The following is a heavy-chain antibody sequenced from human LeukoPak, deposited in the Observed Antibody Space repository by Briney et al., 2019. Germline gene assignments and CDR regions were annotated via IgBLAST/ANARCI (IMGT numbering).Heavy chain of an antibody. J-gene: IGHJ4*02. CDR2: SYNSGST. V-gene: IGHV4-59*01. D-gene: IGHD6-19*01. CDR1: GDSISTYY. CDR3: ASVGSGSFDS. Sequence: SETLSLTCTVSGDSISTYYWSWIRHPPGKGLEWIGYSYNSGSTYCNPSLKTRVTISIDTSKNQFSLKLTSVTAADTAVYYCASVGSGSFDSWGQGTLVTVSS.